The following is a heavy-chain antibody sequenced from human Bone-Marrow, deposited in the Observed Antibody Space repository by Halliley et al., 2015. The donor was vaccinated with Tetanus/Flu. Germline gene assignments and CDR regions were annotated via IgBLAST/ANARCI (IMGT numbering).Heavy chain of an antibody. J-gene: IGHJ5*02. D-gene: IGHD6-19*01. CDR2: ISGVGDST. Sequence: WVSVISGVGDSTYYAESVKGRFIVSRDNSKNTLYLQMNSVKAEDTALYYCAKVTYKQWRFSWFDPWGQGTLVTVSS. V-gene: IGHV3-23*01. CDR3: AKVTYKQWRFSWFDP.